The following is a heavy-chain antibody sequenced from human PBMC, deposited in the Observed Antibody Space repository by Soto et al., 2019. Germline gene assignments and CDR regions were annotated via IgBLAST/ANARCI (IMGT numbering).Heavy chain of an antibody. Sequence: SETLSLTCTVSGGSISSGGYYWSWIRQHPGKGLEWIGYIYYSGSTYYNPSLKSRVTISVDTSKNQFSLKLGSVTAADTAVYYCARVRRHYYYGMDVWGQGTTVTVSS. J-gene: IGHJ6*02. V-gene: IGHV4-31*03. CDR2: IYYSGST. CDR1: GGSISSGGYY. CDR3: ARVRRHYYYGMDV.